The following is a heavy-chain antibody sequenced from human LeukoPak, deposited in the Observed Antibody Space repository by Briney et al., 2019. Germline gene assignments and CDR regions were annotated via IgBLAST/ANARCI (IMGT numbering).Heavy chain of an antibody. V-gene: IGHV4-4*07. CDR1: GGSISSYY. CDR3: ARDTRSITIFPSYYMDV. CDR2: IYTSGST. Sequence: SETLSLTCTVSGGSISSYYWSWIRQPAGKGLEWIGRIYTSGSTNYNPSLKSRVTMSVDTSKNQFSLKLSSVTAADTAVYYCARDTRSITIFPSYYMDVWGKGTTVTVSS. D-gene: IGHD3-3*01. J-gene: IGHJ6*03.